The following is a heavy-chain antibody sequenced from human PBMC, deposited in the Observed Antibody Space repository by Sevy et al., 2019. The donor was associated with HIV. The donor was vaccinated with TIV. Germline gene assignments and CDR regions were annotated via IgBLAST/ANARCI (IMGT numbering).Heavy chain of an antibody. Sequence: GGSLRLSCAASGFTFDDYAMHWVRQAPGKGLEWVSLISWDGGSTYYADSVKGRFTISRDNSKNSLYLQMNSLRAEDTALYYCAKDIAGYCTNGVCSAGDIYYYGMDVWGQGTTVIVSS. CDR1: GFTFDDYA. J-gene: IGHJ6*02. D-gene: IGHD2-8*01. CDR3: AKDIAGYCTNGVCSAGDIYYYGMDV. V-gene: IGHV3-43D*03. CDR2: ISWDGGST.